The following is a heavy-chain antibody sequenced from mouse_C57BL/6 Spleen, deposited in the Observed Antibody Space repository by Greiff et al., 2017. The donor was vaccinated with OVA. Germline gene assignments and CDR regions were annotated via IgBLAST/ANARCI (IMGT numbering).Heavy chain of an antibody. Sequence: VQLQQSGPELVKPGASVKLSCKASGYAFSSSWMNWVKQRPGKGLEWIGRIYPGDGDTNYNGKFKGKATLTADKSSRTAYMQLSSLTSEDSAVYFCARCEFHWYFDVWGTGTTVTVSS. CDR1: GYAFSSSW. CDR2: IYPGDGDT. CDR3: ARCEFHWYFDV. J-gene: IGHJ1*03. V-gene: IGHV1-82*01.